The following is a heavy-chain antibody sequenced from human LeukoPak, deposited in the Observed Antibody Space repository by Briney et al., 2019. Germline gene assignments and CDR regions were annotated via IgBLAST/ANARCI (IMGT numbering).Heavy chain of an antibody. J-gene: IGHJ4*02. CDR2: IYPGDSDT. CDR1: GYSFTSYW. D-gene: IGHD2-21*02. Sequence: GESLKISCKGSGYSFTSYWIGWVRQMPGKGLEWMGIIYPGDSDTRYSPSFQGQVTISADKSISTAYLQWSSPKASDTAMYYCARLAYCGGDCYFSHFDYWGQGTLVTVSS. CDR3: ARLAYCGGDCYFSHFDY. V-gene: IGHV5-51*01.